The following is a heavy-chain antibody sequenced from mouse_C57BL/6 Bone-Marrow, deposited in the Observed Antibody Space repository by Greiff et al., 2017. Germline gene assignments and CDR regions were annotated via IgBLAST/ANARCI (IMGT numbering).Heavy chain of an antibody. CDR1: GYTFTSYW. V-gene: IGHV1-55*01. CDR3: ARREYYGSSYVGYYCDY. CDR2: IYPGSGST. Sequence: QVQLQQPGAELVKPGASVKMSCKASGYTFTSYWITWVKQRPGQGLEWIGDIYPGSGSTNYNEKFKSKATLTVDTSSSTAYMQRSSLTSEDSAVYDCARREYYGSSYVGYYCDYWGQGTTLTVSS. D-gene: IGHD1-1*01. J-gene: IGHJ2*01.